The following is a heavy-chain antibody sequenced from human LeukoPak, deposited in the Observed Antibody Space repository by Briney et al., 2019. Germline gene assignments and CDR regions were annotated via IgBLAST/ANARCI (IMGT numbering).Heavy chain of an antibody. V-gene: IGHV4-39*07. Sequence: PSETLSLTCTVSGGSISSSSYYWGWIRQPPGKGLEWIGSIYYSGSTYYNPSLKSRVTISVDTSKNQFSLKLSSVTAADTAVYYCARGRDIVATINTLHYYGMDVWGQGTTVTVSS. D-gene: IGHD5-12*01. CDR3: ARGRDIVATINTLHYYGMDV. CDR2: IYYSGST. J-gene: IGHJ6*02. CDR1: GGSISSSSYY.